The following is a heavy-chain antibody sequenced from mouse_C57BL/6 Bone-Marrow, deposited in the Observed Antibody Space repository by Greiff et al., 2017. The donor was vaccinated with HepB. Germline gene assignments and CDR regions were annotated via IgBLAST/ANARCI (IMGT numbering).Heavy chain of an antibody. CDR1: GFNIKDDY. CDR3: TTGGYDGFAY. D-gene: IGHD2-2*01. V-gene: IGHV14-4*01. CDR2: IDPENGDT. Sequence: VQLQQSGAELVRPGASVKLSCTASGFNIKDDYMHWVKQRPDQGLEGIGWIDPENGDTEYASKFQGKATITADTSSNTAYLQLSSLTSEDTAVYYCTTGGYDGFAYWGQGTLVTVSA. J-gene: IGHJ3*01.